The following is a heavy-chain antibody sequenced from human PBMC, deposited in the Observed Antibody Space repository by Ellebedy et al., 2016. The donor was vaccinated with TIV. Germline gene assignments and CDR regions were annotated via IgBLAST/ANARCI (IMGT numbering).Heavy chain of an antibody. CDR3: AKGIYYDSSGYSPFED. J-gene: IGHJ4*02. CDR2: IGGGGDST. D-gene: IGHD3-22*01. CDR1: GFTFSRFA. V-gene: IGHV3-23*01. Sequence: GESLKISCAASGFTFSRFAMSWVRQAPGKGLEWVSGIGGGGDSTYYADPVKGRFTFFRDNSKNMVYLQMNSLRAEDTAIFYCAKGIYYDSSGYSPFEDWGQGTLVTVSS.